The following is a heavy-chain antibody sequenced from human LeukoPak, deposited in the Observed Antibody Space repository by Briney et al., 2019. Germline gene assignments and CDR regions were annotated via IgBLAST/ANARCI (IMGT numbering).Heavy chain of an antibody. Sequence: GGSLRLSCAASGFTFSSYSMNWVRQAPGKGLEWVSSISSSSSYIYYADSVKGRFTISRDNAKNSLYLQMNSLRAEDTAVYYGARESGPWECSGGSCPFDCWGQGTLVTVSS. D-gene: IGHD2-15*01. CDR1: GFTFSSYS. V-gene: IGHV3-21*01. CDR3: ARESGPWECSGGSCPFDC. CDR2: ISSSSSYI. J-gene: IGHJ4*02.